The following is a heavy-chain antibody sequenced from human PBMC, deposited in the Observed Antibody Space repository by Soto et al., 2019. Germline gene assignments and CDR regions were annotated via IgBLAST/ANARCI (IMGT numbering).Heavy chain of an antibody. CDR2: IYYSGST. V-gene: IGHV4-59*01. D-gene: IGHD3-3*01. CDR3: PRKAGIPIFGVGFFDY. J-gene: IGHJ4*02. CDR1: GGSISSYY. Sequence: SETLALTCTVSGGSISSYYWSWIRPPPGTGLEWIGYIYYSGSTNYNPSRKSRVTISVDTSKNQFSLKLSSVTAACTAVYHCPRKAGIPIFGVGFFDYWGRENLVTFS.